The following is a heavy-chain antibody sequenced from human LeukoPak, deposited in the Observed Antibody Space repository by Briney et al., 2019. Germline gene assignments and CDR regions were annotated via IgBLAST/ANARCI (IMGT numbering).Heavy chain of an antibody. V-gene: IGHV3-7*02. CDR3: ADLGYND. Sequence: WGALRLSWAASGFTFNRFWMDLVRQAPGKGLEGVGSIKDDGRDKYYVDSVKGRFNISRDNAKNSLYLQMNSLRVEDTAVYYCADLGYNDGGQGTLVTVSS. CDR1: GFTFNRFW. J-gene: IGHJ4*02. D-gene: IGHD2-15*01. CDR2: IKDDGRDK.